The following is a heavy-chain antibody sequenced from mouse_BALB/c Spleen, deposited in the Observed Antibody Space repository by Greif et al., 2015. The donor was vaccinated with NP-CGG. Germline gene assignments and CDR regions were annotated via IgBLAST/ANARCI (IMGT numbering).Heavy chain of an antibody. CDR3: ARGGNYVESWFAY. Sequence: VQLQQSGAELVRPGSSVKISCKASGYAFSSYWMNWVKQRPGQGLEWIGQIYPGDGDTNYNGKFKGKATLTADKSSSTAYMQLSSLTSEDSAVYFCARGGNYVESWFAYWGQGTLVTVSA. V-gene: IGHV1-80*01. CDR2: IYPGDGDT. D-gene: IGHD2-1*01. CDR1: GYAFSSYW. J-gene: IGHJ3*01.